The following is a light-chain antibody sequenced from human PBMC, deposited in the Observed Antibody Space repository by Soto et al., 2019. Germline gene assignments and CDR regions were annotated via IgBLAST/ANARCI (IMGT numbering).Light chain of an antibody. CDR1: STDVGGYKY. J-gene: IGLJ1*01. Sequence: QSVLTQPASVSGSPGQSITISCTGTSTDVGGYKYVSWYQQHPGTAPKIMIFEVNGRPSGVSDRFSGSKSGNTASLTISGLQPEDEADYYCSSFSSSSTPYVFGTGTKLTVL. V-gene: IGLV2-14*01. CDR2: EVN. CDR3: SSFSSSSTPYV.